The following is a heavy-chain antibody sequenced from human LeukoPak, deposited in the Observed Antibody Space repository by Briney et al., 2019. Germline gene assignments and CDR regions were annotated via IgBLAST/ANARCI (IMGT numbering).Heavy chain of an antibody. CDR1: GGSISSSYY. Sequence: SETLSLTCIVSGGSISSSYYWGWIRQPPGKGLEWIGSIYYSGSTYYNPSLKSRVTISVDTSKNQFSLKLSSVTAADTAVYYCARSLVLWFGESRSGFDIWGQGTMVTVSS. CDR3: ARSLVLWFGESRSGFDI. V-gene: IGHV4-39*07. CDR2: IYYSGST. D-gene: IGHD3-10*01. J-gene: IGHJ3*02.